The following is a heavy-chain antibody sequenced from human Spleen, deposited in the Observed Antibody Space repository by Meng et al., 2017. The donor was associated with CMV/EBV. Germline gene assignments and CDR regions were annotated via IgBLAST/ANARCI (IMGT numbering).Heavy chain of an antibody. CDR3: ARAHLHYYDSSGYPGY. D-gene: IGHD3-22*01. CDR2: IKPNSGNT. CDR1: YTFTSYD. Sequence: YTFTSYDVHWVRQANGQGREWMGWIKPNSGNTGYAQKFQGRVTMTRNTSISTAYMELSSLRSEDTAVYYCARAHLHYYDSSGYPGYWGQGTLVTVSS. J-gene: IGHJ4*02. V-gene: IGHV1-8*01.